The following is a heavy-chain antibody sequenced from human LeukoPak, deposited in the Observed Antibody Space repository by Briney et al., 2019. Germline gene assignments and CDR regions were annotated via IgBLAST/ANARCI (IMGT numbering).Heavy chain of an antibody. D-gene: IGHD3-3*01. Sequence: SETLSLTCAVSGASISSSYWWSWVRQPPGQGLEWIGEIYHSGSTNYNPSLKSRVTISVDTSKNQFSLKLSSVTAADTAVYYCARVEKSLNDFWSGYYTSWYYYYYMDVWGKGTTVTVSS. CDR2: IYHSGST. J-gene: IGHJ6*03. CDR1: GASISSSYW. CDR3: ARVEKSLNDFWSGYYTSWYYYYYMDV. V-gene: IGHV4-4*02.